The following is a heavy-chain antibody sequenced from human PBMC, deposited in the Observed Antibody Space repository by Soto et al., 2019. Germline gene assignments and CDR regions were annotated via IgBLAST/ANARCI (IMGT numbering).Heavy chain of an antibody. CDR1: GLTFSSYA. V-gene: IGHV3-23*01. CDR3: AKDPNGDYFGAFDF. J-gene: IGHJ4*02. CDR2: ITGNGGTT. D-gene: IGHD4-17*01. Sequence: EVQLLESGGGLVQPGGSLRLSCAASGLTFSSYALTWVRQAPGKGLEWVSSITGNGGTTNYADSVRGRFTISRDNSKNMFFLQMNSLRAEDTAAYFCAKDPNGDYFGAFDFWGQGTLVTVSS.